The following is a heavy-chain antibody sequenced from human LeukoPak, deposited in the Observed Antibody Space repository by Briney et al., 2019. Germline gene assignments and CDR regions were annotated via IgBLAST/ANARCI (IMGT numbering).Heavy chain of an antibody. CDR3: ARDLQTGLALDA. V-gene: IGHV3-21*06. CDR2: LSGSGRLV. D-gene: IGHD7-27*01. J-gene: IGHJ3*01. Sequence: GGSLRLSCVASGGFKFKSYWMTWVRQAPGKALEWVSSLSGSGRLVWYAASVKGRFTISRDNAANSLFLQMNSLRVEDTAVYYCARDLQTGLALDAWGQGTVVAVSS. CDR1: GGFKFKSYW.